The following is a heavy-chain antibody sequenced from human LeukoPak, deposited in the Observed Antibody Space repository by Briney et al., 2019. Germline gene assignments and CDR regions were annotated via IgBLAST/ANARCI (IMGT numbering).Heavy chain of an antibody. CDR1: GYTFTNYG. D-gene: IGHD2-15*01. CDR2: ISTYNGNT. J-gene: IGHJ6*03. CDR3: ARDLGRYCSGGRCHYYSYYMDV. Sequence: ASVKVSCKASGYTFTNYGISWVRQAPGQGLEWMEWISTYNGNTNYAQKLQGRVTMTTDTSTSTAYMELRRLRSDDTAVYYCARDLGRYCSGGRCHYYSYYMDVWGKGTTVTVSS. V-gene: IGHV1-18*01.